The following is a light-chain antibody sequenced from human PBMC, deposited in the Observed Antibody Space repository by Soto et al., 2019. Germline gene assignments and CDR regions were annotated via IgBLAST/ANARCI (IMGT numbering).Light chain of an antibody. CDR1: QSISNH. Sequence: DIHMPPSPPSLSASVEDRVIITCRASQSISNHLNWYQQKPGKAPKLLIFAASSLQSGVPSRLRGSRSGRDFNLTISSLQPEDFATYYCEQSYSSPPTFGQGPNVDIK. J-gene: IGKJ1*01. CDR2: AAS. CDR3: EQSYSSPPT. V-gene: IGKV1-39*01.